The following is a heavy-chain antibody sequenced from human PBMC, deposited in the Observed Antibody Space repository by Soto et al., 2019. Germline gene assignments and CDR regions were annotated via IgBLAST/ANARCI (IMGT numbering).Heavy chain of an antibody. V-gene: IGHV3-30-3*01. CDR2: ISKDGSSK. Sequence: QVQLVESGGGVVQPGRSLRLSCAASGFTFSSYVLHWVRQAPGKGLEWVAVISKDGSSKHYADSVKGRFTISRDNSKNTRYLQMNSLRPEDTAVYYCARSYCGDDCALDCWGQGTLVTV. D-gene: IGHD2-21*02. J-gene: IGHJ4*02. CDR3: ARSYCGDDCALDC. CDR1: GFTFSSYV.